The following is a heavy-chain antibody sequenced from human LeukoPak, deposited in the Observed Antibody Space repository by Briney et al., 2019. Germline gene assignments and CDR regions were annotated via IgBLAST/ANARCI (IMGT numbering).Heavy chain of an antibody. D-gene: IGHD3-3*01. CDR3: ARGEVRFLEWLSYYYYYYGMDV. J-gene: IGHJ6*02. CDR1: GYTFTSYD. V-gene: IGHV1-8*01. Sequence: GASVRVSCKASGYTFTSYDINWVRQATGQGLEWMGWMNPNSGNTGYAQKFQGRVTMTRNTSISTAYMELSSLRSEDTAVYYCARGEVRFLEWLSYYYYYYGMDVWGQGTTVTVSS. CDR2: MNPNSGNT.